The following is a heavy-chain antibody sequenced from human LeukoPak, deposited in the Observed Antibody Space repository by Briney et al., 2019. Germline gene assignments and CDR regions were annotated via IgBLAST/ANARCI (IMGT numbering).Heavy chain of an antibody. CDR1: GYTFTGYY. V-gene: IGHV1-2*02. CDR2: INPNSGGT. D-gene: IGHD2-15*01. Sequence: ASVKVSCKASGYTFTGYYMHWVRQAPGQGLEWMGWINPNSGGTNYAQKFRGRVTMTRDTSISTAYMELSRLRSDDTAVYYCARGPSYLGYCSGGSCQQRTRKYYFDYWGQGTLVTVSS. J-gene: IGHJ4*02. CDR3: ARGPSYLGYCSGGSCQQRTRKYYFDY.